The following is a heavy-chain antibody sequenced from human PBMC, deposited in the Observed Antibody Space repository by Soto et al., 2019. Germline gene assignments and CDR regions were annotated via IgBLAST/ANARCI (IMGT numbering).Heavy chain of an antibody. CDR3: AKYNSGGYSSS. CDR2: ISYDGRNK. CDR1: GFTFSSYG. V-gene: IGHV3-30*18. J-gene: IGHJ4*02. D-gene: IGHD6-13*01. Sequence: QVPLVESGGGVVQPGRSLRLSCAASGFTFSSYGIHWVRQSPGKGLEWVAVISYDGRNKYYADSVKGRFTISRDNSKNTLYLQMNSLRAEDTAVYDCAKYNSGGYSSSWGQGRLVIVSS.